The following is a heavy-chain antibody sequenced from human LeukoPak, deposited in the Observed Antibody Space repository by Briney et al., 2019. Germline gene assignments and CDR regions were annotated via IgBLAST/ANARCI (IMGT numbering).Heavy chain of an antibody. CDR2: IYYSGST. CDR3: ARGHSGSYPDY. Sequence: SETLSLTCTVSGGSISSSSYYWGWIRQPPGKGLEWIGYIYYSGSTNYNPSLKSRVTISVDTSKNQFSLKLSSVTAADTAVYYCARGHSGSYPDYWGQGTLVTVSS. D-gene: IGHD1-26*01. V-gene: IGHV4-61*05. J-gene: IGHJ4*02. CDR1: GGSISSSSYY.